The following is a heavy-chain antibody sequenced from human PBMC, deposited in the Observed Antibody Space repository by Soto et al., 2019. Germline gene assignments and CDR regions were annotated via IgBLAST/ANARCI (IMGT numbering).Heavy chain of an antibody. CDR1: GFTFGDYA. Sequence: PGGSLRLSCTASGFTFGDYAMSWFRQAPGKGLEWVGFIRGKAYGGTTEYAASVKGRFTISRDDSKSIAYLQMNSLKTEDTAVYYCTRGGRDWLWPAKFDYWGQGTLVTVSS. V-gene: IGHV3-49*03. D-gene: IGHD3-9*01. J-gene: IGHJ4*02. CDR2: IRGKAYGGTT. CDR3: TRGGRDWLWPAKFDY.